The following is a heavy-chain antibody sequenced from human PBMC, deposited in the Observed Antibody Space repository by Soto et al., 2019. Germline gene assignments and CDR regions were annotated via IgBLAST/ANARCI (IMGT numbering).Heavy chain of an antibody. CDR1: GGSISSGGYS. V-gene: IGHV4-30-2*01. CDR2: IYHSGST. D-gene: IGHD6-6*01. Sequence: SETLSLTCAVSGGSISSGGYSWSWIRQPPGKGLEWIGYIYHSGSTYYNPSLKSRVTISVDRSKNQFSLKLSSVTAADTAVYYCARGSYWSSSSRMIDYWGQGTLVTVSS. J-gene: IGHJ4*02. CDR3: ARGSYWSSSSRMIDY.